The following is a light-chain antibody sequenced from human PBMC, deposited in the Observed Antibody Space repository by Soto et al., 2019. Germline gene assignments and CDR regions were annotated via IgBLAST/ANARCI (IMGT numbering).Light chain of an antibody. CDR2: GAS. J-gene: IGKJ5*01. CDR3: QQYGTSPLIT. V-gene: IGKV3-20*01. Sequence: EIVLTQSPGTLSLSPGQRATLSCRASQSVSSNFLAWYQQKPGQAPRLLIYGASSRATGVPDRFSGSGSGTDFTLTISRLEPEDFAVYYSQQYGTSPLITVGQGTRLEIK. CDR1: QSVSSNF.